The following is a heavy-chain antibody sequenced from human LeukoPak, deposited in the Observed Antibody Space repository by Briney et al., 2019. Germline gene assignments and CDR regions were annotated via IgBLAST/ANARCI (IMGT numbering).Heavy chain of an antibody. V-gene: IGHV3-66*01. J-gene: IGHJ4*02. CDR3: ASGAYGGYDALGYDY. Sequence: GGSQRLSCAASGFTVSSNYMSWVRQAPGKGLEWVSVIYSGGSTYYADSVKGRFTISRDNSKNTLYLQMNSLRAEDTAVYYCASGAYGGYDALGYDYWGQGTLVTVSS. CDR2: IYSGGST. D-gene: IGHD4-23*01. CDR1: GFTVSSNY.